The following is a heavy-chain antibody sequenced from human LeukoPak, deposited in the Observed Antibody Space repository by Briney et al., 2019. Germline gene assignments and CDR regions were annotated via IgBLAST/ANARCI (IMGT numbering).Heavy chain of an antibody. J-gene: IGHJ4*02. Sequence: PGRSLRLSCAASGFTFSSYGMHWVRQAPGKGLEWVAFIWYDGSNKYYADSVKGRFTISRDNSKNTLYLQMNSLRAEDTAVYYCARDFGEWLPHIDYWGQGTLVTVSS. CDR3: ARDFGEWLPHIDY. CDR2: IWYDGSNK. D-gene: IGHD3-3*01. V-gene: IGHV3-33*01. CDR1: GFTFSSYG.